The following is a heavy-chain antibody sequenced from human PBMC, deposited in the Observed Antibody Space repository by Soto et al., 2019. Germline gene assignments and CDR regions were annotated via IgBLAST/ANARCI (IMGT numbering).Heavy chain of an antibody. CDR3: ARHDYSSGYYYAVAFDI. Sequence: QVQLQESGPGLVKPSQTLSLTCTVSGGSISSGDYYWSWIRQPPGKGLEWIGYIYYSGSTYYNPSLKGRVTISVDTSKNQFSLKLSSVTAADTAVYYCARHDYSSGYYYAVAFDIWGQGTMVTVSS. J-gene: IGHJ3*02. CDR1: GGSISSGDYY. V-gene: IGHV4-30-4*01. D-gene: IGHD3-22*01. CDR2: IYYSGST.